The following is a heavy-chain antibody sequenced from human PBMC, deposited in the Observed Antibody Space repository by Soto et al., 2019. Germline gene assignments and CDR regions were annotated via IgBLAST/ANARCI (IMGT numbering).Heavy chain of an antibody. CDR1: GFSLSNYW. CDR3: ARGGSSSPKGRDV. V-gene: IGHV3-74*01. J-gene: IGHJ6*02. D-gene: IGHD2-2*01. Sequence: AGGSLRLSCAASGFSLSNYWMHWVRQGPGKGLVWVSRLNRDGSSTDYADSVKGRFAISRDIAKSTVYLQMNSLRAEDTAVYYCARGGSSSPKGRDVWGQETTVTVSS. CDR2: LNRDGSST.